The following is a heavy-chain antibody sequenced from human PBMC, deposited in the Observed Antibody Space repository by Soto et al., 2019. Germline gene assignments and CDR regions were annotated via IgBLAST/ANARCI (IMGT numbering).Heavy chain of an antibody. J-gene: IGHJ3*02. V-gene: IGHV3-7*03. CDR1: GFTFSSYW. D-gene: IGHD6-13*01. CDR2: IKQDGSEK. CDR3: ARVKGYSSSGATEAFAI. Sequence: LRLSCAASGFTFSSYWMSWVRQAPGKGLEWVANIKQDGSEKYYVDSVKGRFTISRDNAKNSLYLQMNSLRAEDTAVYYCARVKGYSSSGATEAFAIWGQGTMATVS.